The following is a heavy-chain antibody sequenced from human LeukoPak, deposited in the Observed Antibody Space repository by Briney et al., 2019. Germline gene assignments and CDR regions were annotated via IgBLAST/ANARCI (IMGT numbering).Heavy chain of an antibody. CDR3: ARDIVVVVAATRDYYYYGMDV. D-gene: IGHD2-15*01. Sequence: SETLSLTCAVSGGSISSGDYYWDWIRQPPGKGLEWIGYIYHSGRAYYNPSLKNRATISVDTSKNQFSLKLTSVTAADTAVYYCARDIVVVVAATRDYYYYGMDVWGQGTTVTVSS. CDR1: GGSISSGDYY. V-gene: IGHV4-30-4*01. J-gene: IGHJ6*02. CDR2: IYHSGRA.